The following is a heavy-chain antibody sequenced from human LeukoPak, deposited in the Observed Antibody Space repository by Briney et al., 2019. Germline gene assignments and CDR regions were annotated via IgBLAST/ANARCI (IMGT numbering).Heavy chain of an antibody. J-gene: IGHJ4*02. CDR3: ATDTSDILTGYYWVY. V-gene: IGHV4-39*07. CDR2: IYYSGST. Sequence: PSETLSLTCTVSGGSISSTSYYWGWIRQPPGKGLEWIGKIYYSGSTYYNPSLKSRVTISVDTSKNQFSLKLSSVTAADTAVYYCATDTSDILTGYYWVYWGQGTLVTVSS. D-gene: IGHD3-9*01. CDR1: GGSISSTSYY.